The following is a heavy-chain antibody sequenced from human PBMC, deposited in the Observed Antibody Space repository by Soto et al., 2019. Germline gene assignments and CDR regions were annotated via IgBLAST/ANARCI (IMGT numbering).Heavy chain of an antibody. V-gene: IGHV3-30-3*01. J-gene: IGHJ6*02. Sequence: GGSLRLSCAASGFTFSSYAMHWVRQAPGKGPEWVAVISYDGSNKYYADSVKGRFTISRDNSKNTLYLQMNSLRAEDTAVYYCARAFGVVTGYYYGMDAWGQGTTVTVSS. D-gene: IGHD3-3*01. CDR2: ISYDGSNK. CDR3: ARAFGVVTGYYYGMDA. CDR1: GFTFSSYA.